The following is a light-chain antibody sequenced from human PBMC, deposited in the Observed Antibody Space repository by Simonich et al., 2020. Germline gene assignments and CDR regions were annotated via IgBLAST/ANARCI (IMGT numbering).Light chain of an antibody. CDR3: QQYYSTPYT. CDR2: WAS. J-gene: IGKJ2*01. V-gene: IGKV4-1*01. Sequence: DIVMTQSPDSLAVSLGERATINCKSSQSVLYSSNTKNYLAWSQQKPGKPPKLLIYWASTRESGVPDRFSGSGSGTDFTLTISSLQAEDVAVYYCQQYYSTPYTFGQGTKLEIK. CDR1: QSVLYSSNTKNY.